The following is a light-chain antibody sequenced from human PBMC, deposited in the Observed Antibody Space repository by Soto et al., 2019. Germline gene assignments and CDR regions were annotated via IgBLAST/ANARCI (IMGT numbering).Light chain of an antibody. Sequence: EIVVTQSPATLSVSPGGGVTLSCRASQSVSSRLAWYQQKPGQSPRLLIYGASTRATGIPARFSGSGSGTEFTLTISSLQSEDFGVYYCHQYNNLWTFGQGTKVDIK. CDR1: QSVSSR. V-gene: IGKV3-15*01. J-gene: IGKJ1*01. CDR3: HQYNNLWT. CDR2: GAS.